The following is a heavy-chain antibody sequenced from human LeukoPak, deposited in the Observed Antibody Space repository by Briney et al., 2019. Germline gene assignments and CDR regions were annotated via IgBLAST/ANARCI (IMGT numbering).Heavy chain of an antibody. CDR3: TRVRGDLSGYFDY. CDR2: IRSKAYGGTT. CDR1: GFTFGDYA. Sequence: PGGSLRLSCTASGFTFGDYAMSWVRQAPGKGLEWVGFIRSKAYGGTTEYAASVKGRFTISRDDSKSIAYLQMNSLKTEDTAVYYCTRVRGDLSGYFDYWGQGTLVTVSS. V-gene: IGHV3-49*04. D-gene: IGHD2-21*02. J-gene: IGHJ4*02.